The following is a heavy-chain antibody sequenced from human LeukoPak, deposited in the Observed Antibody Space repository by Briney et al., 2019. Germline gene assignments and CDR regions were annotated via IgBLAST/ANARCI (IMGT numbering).Heavy chain of an antibody. CDR1: GFTFDDYA. J-gene: IGHJ5*02. D-gene: IGHD2-2*01. V-gene: IGHV3-23*01. CDR3: AKVGVDCSSTSCYLSGEFDP. Sequence: GRSLRLSCAASGFTFDDYAMHWVRQAPGKGLEWVSAISGSGGSTYYADSVKGRFTISRDNSKNTLYLQMNSLRAEDTAVYYCAKVGVDCSSTSCYLSGEFDPWGQGTLVTVSS. CDR2: ISGSGGST.